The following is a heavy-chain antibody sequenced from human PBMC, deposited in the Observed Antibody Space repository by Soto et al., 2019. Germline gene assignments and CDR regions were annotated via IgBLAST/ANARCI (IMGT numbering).Heavy chain of an antibody. V-gene: IGHV3-30*18. CDR1: GFTFSSYG. J-gene: IGHJ4*02. CDR2: VSYDGNNE. D-gene: IGHD3-3*01. Sequence: QVQLVESGGGVVQPGRSLRLSCAASGFTFSSYGMHWVRQAPGKGLEWVAVVSYDGNNEYYADSVKDRFTISRDNSKNTLYLQMNSLRAEDTAMYYCAKTITTPAVSSYSRDSTGRGAVIDHWGQGTLVIVSS. CDR3: AKTITTPAVSSYSRDSTGRGAVIDH.